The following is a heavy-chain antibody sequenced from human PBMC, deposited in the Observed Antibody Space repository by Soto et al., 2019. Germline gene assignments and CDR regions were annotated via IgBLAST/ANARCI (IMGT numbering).Heavy chain of an antibody. CDR1: GYTFTGYY. D-gene: IGHD6-19*01. CDR3: ARGRDRAVATLKVLYGMDV. J-gene: IGHJ6*02. CDR2: INPNSGGT. V-gene: IGHV1-2*02. Sequence: QVQLVQSGAEVKKPGASVKVSCKASGYTFTGYYMHWVRQAPGQGLEWMGWINPNSGGTNYAQKFQGRVTMTRDTSISTAYMELSRLRSDDTAVYYCARGRDRAVATLKVLYGMDVWGQGTTVTVSS.